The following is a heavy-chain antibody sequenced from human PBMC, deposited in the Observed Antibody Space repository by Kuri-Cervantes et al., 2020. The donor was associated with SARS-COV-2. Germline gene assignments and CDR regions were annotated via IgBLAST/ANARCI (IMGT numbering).Heavy chain of an antibody. D-gene: IGHD3-9*01. Sequence: GGSLRLSCAASGFTFSGHWIHWVRQAPGKGLEWVGRIKSKTDGGTTDYAAPVKGRFTISRDDSKNTLYLQMNSLKTEDTAVYYCTTGIGYYDILTGYQKVIFDYWGQGTLVTVSS. CDR2: IKSKTDGGTT. CDR1: GFTFSGHW. J-gene: IGHJ4*02. CDR3: TTGIGYYDILTGYQKVIFDY. V-gene: IGHV3-15*01.